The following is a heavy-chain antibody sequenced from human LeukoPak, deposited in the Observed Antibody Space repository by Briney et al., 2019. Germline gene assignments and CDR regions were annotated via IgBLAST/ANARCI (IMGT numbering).Heavy chain of an antibody. J-gene: IGHJ4*02. D-gene: IGHD6-13*01. Sequence: SETLSLTCTVSGGSISSYYWSWIRQPAGKGLEWIGRIYTSGSTNYHPSLKSRVTLSVDTSKNQFSLKLISVTAADTAVYYCARYISSGNDYWGQGSLATVSS. CDR3: ARYISSGNDY. CDR1: GGSISSYY. CDR2: IYTSGST. V-gene: IGHV4-4*07.